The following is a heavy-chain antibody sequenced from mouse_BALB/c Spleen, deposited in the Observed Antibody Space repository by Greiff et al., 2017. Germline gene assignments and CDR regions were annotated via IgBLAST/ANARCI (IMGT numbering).Heavy chain of an antibody. Sequence: VQLMESGPGLVAPSQSLSITCTVSGFSLTSYGVHWVRQPPGKGLEWLGVIWAGGSTNYNSALMSRLSISKDNSKSQVFLKMNSLQTDDTAMYYGARGEGCDYWGQGTTVTVSA. CDR2: IWAGGST. V-gene: IGHV2-9*02. CDR3: ARGEGCDY. CDR1: GFSLTSYG. J-gene: IGHJ2*01.